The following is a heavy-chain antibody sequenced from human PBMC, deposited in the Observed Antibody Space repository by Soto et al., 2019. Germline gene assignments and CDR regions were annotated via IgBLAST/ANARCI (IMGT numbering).Heavy chain of an antibody. D-gene: IGHD6-19*01. CDR3: ANSVYSSGWYGGGYFDY. CDR2: TYWDDDK. V-gene: IGHV2-5*02. Sequence: QITLKESGPTLVKPTQTLTLTCTFSGFSLSTSGVGVGWMREPPVKALVWLALTYWDDDKRYSPSLKSRLTISKDTSKNPVVLKMTNLDPVDTATYYCANSVYSSGWYGGGYFDYWGQGTLVTVSS. J-gene: IGHJ4*02. CDR1: GFSLSTSGVG.